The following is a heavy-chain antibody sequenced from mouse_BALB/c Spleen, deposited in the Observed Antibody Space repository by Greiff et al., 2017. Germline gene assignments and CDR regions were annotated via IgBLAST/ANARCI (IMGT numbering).Heavy chain of an antibody. V-gene: IGHV3-6*02. D-gene: IGHD2-3*01. CDR3: ARDRDGYYYAMDY. J-gene: IGHJ4*01. Sequence: EVQLQQSGPGLVKPSQSLSLTCSVTGYSITSGYYWNWIRQFPGNKLEWMGYISYDGSNNYNPSLKNRISITRDTSKNQFFLKLNSVTTEDTATYDCARDRDGYYYAMDYWGQGTSVTVSS. CDR1: GYSITSGYY. CDR2: ISYDGSN.